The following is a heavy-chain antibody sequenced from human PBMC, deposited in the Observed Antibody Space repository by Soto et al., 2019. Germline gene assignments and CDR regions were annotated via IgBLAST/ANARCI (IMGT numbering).Heavy chain of an antibody. CDR1: GFIFSSYA. J-gene: IGHJ5*02. CDR2: ITGSGGTT. CDR3: AKADYDFWSGYYTPHNWFDP. Sequence: GSLRLSCATSGFIFSSYAMSWVRQAPGKGLEWVSSITGSGGTTYYADSVQGRFTISRDNSKNTLYLQMNSLRAEDTAVYYCAKADYDFWSGYYTPHNWFDPWGQGTLVTVSS. D-gene: IGHD3-3*01. V-gene: IGHV3-23*01.